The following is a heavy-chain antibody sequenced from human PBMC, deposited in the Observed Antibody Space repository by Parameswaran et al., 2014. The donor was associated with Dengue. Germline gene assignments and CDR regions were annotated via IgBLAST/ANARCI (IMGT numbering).Heavy chain of an antibody. Sequence: VRQAPGKGLEWVSSISSSSSYIYYADSVKGRFTISRDNAKNSLYLQMNSLRAEDTAVYYCARDWFVGGSLYGMDVWGQGTTVTVSS. D-gene: IGHD1-26*01. J-gene: IGHJ6*02. CDR2: ISSSSSYI. V-gene: IGHV3-21*01. CDR3: ARDWFVGGSLYGMDV.